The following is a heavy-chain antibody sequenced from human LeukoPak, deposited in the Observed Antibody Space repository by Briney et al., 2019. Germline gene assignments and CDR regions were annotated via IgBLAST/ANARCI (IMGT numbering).Heavy chain of an antibody. V-gene: IGHV3-64*01. Sequence: GGSLRLSCVASRFTFTSYAMHWVRKAPGKGLEYVSGISSNGGSTYHTNSVKGRFTISRDNSKNTPYLQMGSLRVEDMAVYYCARGNTAMGSTHFDYWGQGTLVTVSS. CDR3: ARGNTAMGSTHFDY. CDR2: ISSNGGST. J-gene: IGHJ4*02. CDR1: RFTFTSYA. D-gene: IGHD5-18*01.